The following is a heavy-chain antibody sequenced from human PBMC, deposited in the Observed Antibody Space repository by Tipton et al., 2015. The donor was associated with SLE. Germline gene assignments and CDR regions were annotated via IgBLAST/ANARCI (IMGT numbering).Heavy chain of an antibody. D-gene: IGHD6-13*01. V-gene: IGHV4-34*01. Sequence: TLSLTCAVYGGSFSGYYWSWIRQPPGKGLEWIGEINHSGSTNYNPSLKSRVTISVDTSKNQFSLKLSSVTAADTAVYYCASGGRAAAGTVYYYGMDVWGQGTTVTVSS. CDR3: ASGGRAAAGTVYYYGMDV. CDR1: GGSFSGYY. CDR2: INHSGST. J-gene: IGHJ6*02.